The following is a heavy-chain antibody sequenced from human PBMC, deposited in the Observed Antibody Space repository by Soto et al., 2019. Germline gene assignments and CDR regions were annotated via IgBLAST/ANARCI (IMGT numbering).Heavy chain of an antibody. CDR1: GASVTSGIYY. D-gene: IGHD5-12*01. J-gene: IGHJ4*02. CDR3: ARAEGRDGYNLDS. CDR2: VFYSGST. Sequence: KTSETLSLTCSVSGASVTSGIYYWSWIRQPPGKELEWIGYVFYSGSTKYNPSLKSRVAMSIDSSKIQFSLRLNSVTAADTAMYFCARAEGRDGYNLDSWGLGVLVTVSS. V-gene: IGHV4-61*01.